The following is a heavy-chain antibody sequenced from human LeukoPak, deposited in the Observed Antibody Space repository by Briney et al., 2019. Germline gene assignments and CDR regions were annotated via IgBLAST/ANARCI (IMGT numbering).Heavy chain of an antibody. V-gene: IGHV3-74*01. CDR1: GFPFSNYC. CDR2: MNSDGGST. D-gene: IGHD6-19*01. Sequence: PGGSLRLSCAASGFPFSNYCVHWVRQAPGKGLVWVSRMNSDGGSTSYADSVKGRFTISRDNAKNTLYLQMNSLRAEDAAVYYCATVSRSSGRGYFDYWGPGTLVTVSS. CDR3: ATVSRSSGRGYFDY. J-gene: IGHJ4*02.